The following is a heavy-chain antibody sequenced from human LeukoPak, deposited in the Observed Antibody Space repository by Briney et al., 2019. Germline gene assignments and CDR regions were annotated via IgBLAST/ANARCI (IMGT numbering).Heavy chain of an antibody. CDR3: ARASQGGPYYYDSSGYYYVWFDP. J-gene: IGHJ5*02. Sequence: PSETLSLTCTVSGGSISSYYWSWIRQPAGKGLEWIGRIYTSGSTNYNPSLKSRVTMSVDTSKNQFSLKLSSVTAADTAVYYCARASQGGPYYYDSSGYYYVWFDPWGLGTLVTVSS. CDR1: GGSISSYY. CDR2: IYTSGST. V-gene: IGHV4-4*07. D-gene: IGHD3-22*01.